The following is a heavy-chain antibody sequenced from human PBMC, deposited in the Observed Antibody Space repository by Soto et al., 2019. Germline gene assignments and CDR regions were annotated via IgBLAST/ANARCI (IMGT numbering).Heavy chain of an antibody. J-gene: IGHJ5*02. V-gene: IGHV1-2*02. D-gene: IGHD2-2*01. CDR1: GHTFTGYY. CDR3: ASGTAIDAEIYNGFHP. CDR2: INHNSGGT. Sequence: QVQPVQSGAEVKKPGASVKISCKASGHTFTGYYIHWVRQSAGQGLEWMGWINHNSGGTDYGQKMQGRVTMTRDTSISAAYMEFTRLRAADTAGNYCASGTAIDAEIYNGFHPWGHATLDPVSS.